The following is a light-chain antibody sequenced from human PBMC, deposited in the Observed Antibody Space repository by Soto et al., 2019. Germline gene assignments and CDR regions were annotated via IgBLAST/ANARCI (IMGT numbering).Light chain of an antibody. CDR1: QSVSSSY. CDR2: GAS. Sequence: EIVLTQSPGTLSLSPGERATLSCRASQSVSSSYLAWYQQKPGQAPRLLIYGASSRATGIPDRFSGSGSGTDFTLTISRLDPEDVAVYYCQQYGSSTLTFGGGTKVEIK. CDR3: QQYGSSTLT. J-gene: IGKJ4*01. V-gene: IGKV3-20*01.